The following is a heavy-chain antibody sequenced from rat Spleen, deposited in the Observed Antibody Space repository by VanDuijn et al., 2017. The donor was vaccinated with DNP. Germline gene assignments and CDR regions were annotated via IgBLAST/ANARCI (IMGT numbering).Heavy chain of an antibody. V-gene: IGHV2-77*01. CDR2: IWGDGNT. Sequence: QAQMKETGPGLVQTTQTLSVTCTVSGFALTSYGVHWVRQAPGKGLEWMGMIWGDGNTNYNSALKSRLSIRRDTSKSQVFLTMNSLQTDDTAIYYCTRADYVYYFAYWGQGTLVTVSS. D-gene: IGHD1-6*01. J-gene: IGHJ3*01. CDR3: TRADYVYYFAY. CDR1: GFALTSYG.